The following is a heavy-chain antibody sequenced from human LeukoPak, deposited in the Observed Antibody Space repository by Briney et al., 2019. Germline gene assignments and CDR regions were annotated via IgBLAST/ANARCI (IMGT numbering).Heavy chain of an antibody. D-gene: IGHD6-19*01. CDR2: IYNSGST. CDR3: ARLPHAGWRMDV. J-gene: IGHJ6*02. Sequence: SETLSLTCTVSGGSISTYYWSWIRQPPGKGLEWIGYIYNSGSTNYNPSLKSRVTILVDTSTNQFSLKLRSVTAADTAVYYCARLPHAGWRMDVWGPGTTVTVSS. CDR1: GGSISTYY. V-gene: IGHV4-59*08.